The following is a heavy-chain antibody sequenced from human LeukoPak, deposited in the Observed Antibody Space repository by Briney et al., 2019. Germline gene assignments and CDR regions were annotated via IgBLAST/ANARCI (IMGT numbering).Heavy chain of an antibody. CDR3: ARVPGPYATSRFDY. CDR1: GYTFTGYY. D-gene: IGHD2-2*01. V-gene: IGHV1-2*02. Sequence: ASVKVSCKTSGYTFTGYYLHWVRQAPGQGLEWMGRIDPDSGGTHYAQKFQVRVTVTRDTSITTVYMELSGLTSDDTAVYYCARVPGPYATSRFDYWGQGTLVTVSS. J-gene: IGHJ4*02. CDR2: IDPDSGGT.